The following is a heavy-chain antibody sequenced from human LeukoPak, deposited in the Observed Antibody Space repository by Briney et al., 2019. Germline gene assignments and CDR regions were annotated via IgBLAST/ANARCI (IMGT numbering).Heavy chain of an antibody. CDR3: AIAAAGIYYYGMDV. CDR1: GFTFSSYS. Sequence: PGGSLRLSCAASGFTFSSYSMNWVRQAPGKGLEWVSYISSSSSTIYYADSVKGRFTISRDNAKNSLYLQMNSLRAEDTAVYCCAIAAAGIYYYGMDVWGQGTTVTVSS. V-gene: IGHV3-48*01. D-gene: IGHD6-13*01. J-gene: IGHJ6*02. CDR2: ISSSSSTI.